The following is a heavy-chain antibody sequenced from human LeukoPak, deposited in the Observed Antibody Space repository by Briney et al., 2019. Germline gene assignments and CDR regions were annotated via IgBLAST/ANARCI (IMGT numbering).Heavy chain of an antibody. CDR3: ARVTRWAGLDF. J-gene: IGHJ4*02. V-gene: IGHV4-30-4*01. D-gene: IGHD2-21*02. CDR1: GGSISSGDKY. CDR2: IYYSGST. Sequence: SETLSLTYNVSGGSISSGDKYWSWIRQPPGKGLEWIGYIYYSGSTYYNPSLKSRPTISVDTSENQFSLHLTSVTAADTAVYFCARVTRWAGLDFWGQGTLVTVSS.